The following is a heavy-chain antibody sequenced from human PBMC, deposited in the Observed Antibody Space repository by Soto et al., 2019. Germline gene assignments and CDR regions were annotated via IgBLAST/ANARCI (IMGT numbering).Heavy chain of an antibody. Sequence: EVQLVESGGSLVQPGGSLRLSCAASGFTFSSYNMNWVRQAPGKGLEWVSYISSSSGTRYYADSVKGRFTVSRDNAKNSLYLQMNSLRAEDTAVYYCARDTHYYYYMDVWGKGTTVTVSS. CDR2: ISSSSGTR. CDR1: GFTFSSYN. J-gene: IGHJ6*03. V-gene: IGHV3-48*01. CDR3: ARDTHYYYYMDV.